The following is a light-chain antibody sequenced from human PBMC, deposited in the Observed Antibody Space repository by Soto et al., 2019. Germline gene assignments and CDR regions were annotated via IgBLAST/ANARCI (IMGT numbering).Light chain of an antibody. CDR3: CLYAGSSTFLVV. V-gene: IGLV2-23*03. Sequence: QSALTQPASVSGSPGQSITISCTGTSSDVGSYNLVSWYQQHPGKAPKLMIYEGSKRPSGVSNRFSGSKSGNTASLTISGLQAEDEADYYCCLYAGSSTFLVVFGGGTKLTVL. CDR2: EGS. CDR1: SSDVGSYNL. J-gene: IGLJ2*01.